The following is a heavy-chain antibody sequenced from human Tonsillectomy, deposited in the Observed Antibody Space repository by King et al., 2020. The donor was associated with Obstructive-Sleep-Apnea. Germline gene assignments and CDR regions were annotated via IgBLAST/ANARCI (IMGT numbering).Heavy chain of an antibody. Sequence: QLQESGPGLVKPSETLSLTCTVSGYSISSGYYWGWIRQPPGKGLEWIGSIYHSGSTYYNPSLKSRVTISLDTSKNQFSLKLRSVTAAATAVYYCATEIFNYYGSGSHNWFDPWGQGTLVTVSS. V-gene: IGHV4-38-2*02. CDR1: GYSISSGYY. J-gene: IGHJ5*02. CDR2: IYHSGST. CDR3: ATEIFNYYGSGSHNWFDP. D-gene: IGHD3-10*01.